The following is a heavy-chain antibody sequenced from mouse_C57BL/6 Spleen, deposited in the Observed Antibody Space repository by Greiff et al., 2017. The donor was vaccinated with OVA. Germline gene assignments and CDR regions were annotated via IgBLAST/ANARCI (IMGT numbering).Heavy chain of an antibody. V-gene: IGHV1-69*01. J-gene: IGHJ2*01. CDR2: IDPSDSYT. Sequence: QVQLQQPGAELVMPGASVRLSCKASGYTFTSYWMHWVKQRPGQGLEWIGEIDPSDSYTNYNQKFKGKSTLTVDKSSSTAYMQLSSLTSEDSAVYYCATHYFDYWGQGTTLTVSS. CDR1: GYTFTSYW. CDR3: ATHYFDY.